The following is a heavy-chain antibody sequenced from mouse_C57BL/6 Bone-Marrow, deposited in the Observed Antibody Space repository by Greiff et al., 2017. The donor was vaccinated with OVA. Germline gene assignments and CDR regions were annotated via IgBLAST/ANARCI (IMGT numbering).Heavy chain of an antibody. CDR1: GYSFTGYY. CDR2: INPSTGGT. V-gene: IGHV1-42*01. Sequence: VHVKQSGPELVKPGASVKISCKASGYSFTGYYMNWVKQSPEKSLEWIGEINPSTGGTTYNQKFKAKATLTVDKSSSTAYMQLKSLTSEDSAVYYCASPYYYGSSWFAYWGQGTLVTVSA. J-gene: IGHJ3*01. CDR3: ASPYYYGSSWFAY. D-gene: IGHD1-1*01.